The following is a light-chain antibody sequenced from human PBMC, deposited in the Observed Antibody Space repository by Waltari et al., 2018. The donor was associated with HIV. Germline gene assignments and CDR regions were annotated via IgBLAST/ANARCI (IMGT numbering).Light chain of an antibody. CDR2: EVS. J-gene: IGLJ2*01. V-gene: IGLV2-23*02. CDR1: SSDVGSYNL. Sequence: QSALTQPASVSGSPGQSITISCTGTSSDVGSYNLVSWYQQHPGKAPKLMIYEVSKRPSGVSNRFSGYKSGNTASLTLSGLQAEDEADYYCCSYAGSSTLVFGGGTKLTVL. CDR3: CSYAGSSTLV.